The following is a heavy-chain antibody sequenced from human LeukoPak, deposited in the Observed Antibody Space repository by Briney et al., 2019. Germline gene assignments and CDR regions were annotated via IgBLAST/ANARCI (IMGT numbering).Heavy chain of an antibody. D-gene: IGHD1-26*01. CDR3: ARESMGSSRAFDY. Sequence: GSLRLSCAASGFTFSSYGMHWVRQAPGKGLEWVAVISYDGSNKYYADSVKGRFTISRDNSKNTLYLQMNSLRAEDTAVYYCARESMGSSRAFDYWGQGTLVTVSS. J-gene: IGHJ4*02. V-gene: IGHV3-30*03. CDR1: GFTFSSYG. CDR2: ISYDGSNK.